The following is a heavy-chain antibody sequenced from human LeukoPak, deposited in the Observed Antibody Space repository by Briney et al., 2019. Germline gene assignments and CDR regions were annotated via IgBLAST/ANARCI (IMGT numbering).Heavy chain of an antibody. J-gene: IGHJ4*02. CDR1: SYTFTNYA. CDR3: ARGEDYGSGTNFDY. Sequence: AASVKVSCKASSYTFTNYAFTWVRQAPGQGLEWVGIINPSGGSTSYAQKFQGRVTMTRSTSISTAYMELSSLRSEDTAVYYCARGEDYGSGTNFDYWGQGTLVTVSS. V-gene: IGHV1-8*02. D-gene: IGHD3-10*01. CDR2: INPSGGST.